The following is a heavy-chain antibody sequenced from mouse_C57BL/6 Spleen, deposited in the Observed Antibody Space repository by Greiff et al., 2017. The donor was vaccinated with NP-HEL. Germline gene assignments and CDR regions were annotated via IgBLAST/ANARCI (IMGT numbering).Heavy chain of an antibody. Sequence: QVQLKQSGPELVKPGASVKISCKASGYAFSSSWMNWVKQRPGKGLEWIGRIYPGDGDTNYNGKFKGKATLTADKSSSTAYMQLSSLTSEDSAVYFCARGNHYYGSSYGYFDVWGTGTTVTVSS. J-gene: IGHJ1*03. CDR2: IYPGDGDT. CDR1: GYAFSSSW. D-gene: IGHD1-1*01. CDR3: ARGNHYYGSSYGYFDV. V-gene: IGHV1-82*01.